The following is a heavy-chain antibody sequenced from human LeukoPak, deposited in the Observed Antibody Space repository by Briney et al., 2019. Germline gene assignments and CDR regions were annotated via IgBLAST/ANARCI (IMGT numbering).Heavy chain of an antibody. V-gene: IGHV5-51*01. Sequence: GESLKISCQGSGYSFTSYWIGWVRPMPGKGLEWMGIIYPGDSDTRYSPSFQGQVTISADKSISTAYLQWSSLKASDTAMYYCARLIVGATTLPDAFDIWGQGTMVTVSS. CDR2: IYPGDSDT. J-gene: IGHJ3*02. CDR1: GYSFTSYW. D-gene: IGHD1-26*01. CDR3: ARLIVGATTLPDAFDI.